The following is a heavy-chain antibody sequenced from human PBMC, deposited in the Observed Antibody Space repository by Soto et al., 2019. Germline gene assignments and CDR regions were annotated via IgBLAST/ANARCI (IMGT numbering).Heavy chain of an antibody. CDR2: IKSKTDGGTT. CDR3: TTDSPRGHFYYYYYMDV. J-gene: IGHJ6*03. V-gene: IGHV3-15*01. CDR1: GLTFSNAW. D-gene: IGHD3-10*01. Sequence: GGSLRLSCAASGLTFSNAWMSWVRQAPGKGLEWVGRIKSKTDGGTTDYAAPVKGRFTISRDDSKNTLYLQMNSLKTEDTAVYYCTTDSPRGHFYYYYYMDVWGKGTTVTVPS.